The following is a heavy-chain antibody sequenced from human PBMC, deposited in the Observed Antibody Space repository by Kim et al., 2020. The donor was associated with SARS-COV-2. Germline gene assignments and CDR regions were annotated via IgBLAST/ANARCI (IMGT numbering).Heavy chain of an antibody. J-gene: IGHJ4*02. CDR1: GFTFNSYT. V-gene: IGHV3-21*01. CDR2: ISASGKYV. CDR3: AAAGELLRRYFFDS. D-gene: IGHD3-10*01. Sequence: GGSLRLSCAASGFTFNSYTMNWVRQAPGKGLEWVSSISASGKYVYYADSLKGRFTISRDNSKTSLFLQMNSLRAEDTAVYYCAAAGELLRRYFFDSWGQGTLVTVSA.